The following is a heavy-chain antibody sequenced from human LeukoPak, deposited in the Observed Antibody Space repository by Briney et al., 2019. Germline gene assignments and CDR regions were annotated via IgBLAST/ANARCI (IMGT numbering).Heavy chain of an antibody. CDR1: GFTFSSYA. Sequence: GGSLRLSCAASGFTFSSYAMSWVRQAPGKRLEWVSAISGSGGSTYYADSVKGRFTISRDNSKNTLYLQMNSLRAEDTAVYYCAKDTHRKSSSWYWDPHLYFDYWGQGTLVTVSS. CDR3: AKDTHRKSSSWYWDPHLYFDY. CDR2: ISGSGGST. J-gene: IGHJ4*02. V-gene: IGHV3-23*01. D-gene: IGHD6-13*01.